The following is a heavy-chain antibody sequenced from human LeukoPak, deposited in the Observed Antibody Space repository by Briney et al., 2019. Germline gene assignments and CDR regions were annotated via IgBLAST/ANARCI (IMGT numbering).Heavy chain of an antibody. CDR2: LYNGGNT. CDR1: GFTVSSNY. J-gene: IGHJ4*02. V-gene: IGHV3-53*01. D-gene: IGHD5-24*01. Sequence: PPGGSLRLSCAVSGFTVSSNYMSWVRQAPGKGLEWVSVLYNGGNTYYADSVKGRFTVSRDNSKNTLYLQMNSLRAEDTAVYYCARDTRPVEMATIDYWGQGTLVTVSS. CDR3: ARDTRPVEMATIDY.